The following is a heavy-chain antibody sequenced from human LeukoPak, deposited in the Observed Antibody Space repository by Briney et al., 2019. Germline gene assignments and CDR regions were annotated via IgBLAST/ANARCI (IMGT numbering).Heavy chain of an antibody. CDR3: ARGPSITIFGVVMYTWFDP. CDR1: GGSISSSSYY. D-gene: IGHD3-3*01. CDR2: IDYSGGT. J-gene: IGHJ5*02. V-gene: IGHV4-39*07. Sequence: SETLSLTCTVSGGSISSSSYYWGWIRQPPGKGLEWIGSIDYSGGTYVSPSLRSRVTLSVDTSKNQFSLNLISVTAAATAVYYCARGPSITIFGVVMYTWFDPWGQGNPVSVSS.